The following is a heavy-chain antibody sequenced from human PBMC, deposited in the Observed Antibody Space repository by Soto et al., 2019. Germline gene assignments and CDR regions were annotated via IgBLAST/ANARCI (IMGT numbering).Heavy chain of an antibody. CDR2: IYYSGST. CDR1: GGSISSSSYF. CDR3: ARYPSDFWFDP. J-gene: IGHJ5*02. V-gene: IGHV4-39*01. Sequence: QLQLQESGPGLVKPSETLSLTCTVYGGSISSSSYFWGWIRQPPGKGLEWMGSIYYSGSTYYNPSLKSRVTVSVDTSKNQFSLKLSSVTAADTAVYYCARYPSDFWFDPWGQGTLVTVSA. D-gene: IGHD2-21*02.